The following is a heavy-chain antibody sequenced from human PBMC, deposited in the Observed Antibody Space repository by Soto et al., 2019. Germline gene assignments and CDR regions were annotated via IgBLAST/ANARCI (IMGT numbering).Heavy chain of an antibody. Sequence: SGPALGNPTRTLTLTCTFCGFSLSTSGLGVGWIRQPPGKALELLALIYWNDDKRYSPYLKSRLTITKDTSKNQVVLTMTNMEPLDTATYYRAHCGASGYDLGFRFDYWAQGTIVTVSS. V-gene: IGHV2-5*01. CDR3: AHCGASGYDLGFRFDY. CDR2: IYWNDDK. D-gene: IGHD5-12*01. CDR1: GFSLSTSGLG. J-gene: IGHJ4*02.